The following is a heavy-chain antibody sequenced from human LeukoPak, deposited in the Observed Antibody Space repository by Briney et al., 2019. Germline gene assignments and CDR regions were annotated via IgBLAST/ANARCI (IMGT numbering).Heavy chain of an antibody. Sequence: ASVKVSCSVSGNTLTELSIHWVRQAPGKGLEWMGGFDPADGKTLYAQRFQGRVTMTEDTSTDTAYMELSSLRSEDTALYYCTTFLFWGQGTLVTVSS. CDR1: GNTLTELS. J-gene: IGHJ1*01. D-gene: IGHD3-10*01. CDR2: FDPADGKT. CDR3: TTFLF. V-gene: IGHV1-24*01.